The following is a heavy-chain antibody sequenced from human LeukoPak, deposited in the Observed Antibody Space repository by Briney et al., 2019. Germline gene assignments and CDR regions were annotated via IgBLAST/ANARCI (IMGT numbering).Heavy chain of an antibody. Sequence: LSLTCAVYGGSFSGYYWNWVRQAPGKGLEWVSYISSSGSTIYYADSVKGRFTISRDNAKNSLYLQMNSLRAEDTAVYYCARESGSSGYYYFDYWGQGTLVTVSS. CDR3: ARESGSSGYYYFDY. D-gene: IGHD3-22*01. CDR2: ISSSGSTI. V-gene: IGHV3-48*03. J-gene: IGHJ4*02. CDR1: GGSFSGYY.